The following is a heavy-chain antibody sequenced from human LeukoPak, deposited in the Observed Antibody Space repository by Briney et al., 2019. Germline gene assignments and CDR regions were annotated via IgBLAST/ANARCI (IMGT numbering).Heavy chain of an antibody. J-gene: IGHJ4*02. Sequence: GGSLRLSCAASGFTVSSNYMNWVRQAPGKGLEWVSVIYGGGNIYYADSVKGRFTISRDNSKNTLYLQMSSLRAEDTAVYFCVKSPGYNHYYFDYWGQGTLVTVSS. D-gene: IGHD1-14*01. CDR1: GFTVSSNY. V-gene: IGHV3-53*05. CDR3: VKSPGYNHYYFDY. CDR2: IYGGGNI.